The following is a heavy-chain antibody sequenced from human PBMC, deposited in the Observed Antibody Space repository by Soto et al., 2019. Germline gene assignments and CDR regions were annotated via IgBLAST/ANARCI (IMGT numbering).Heavy chain of an antibody. V-gene: IGHV3-30*18. D-gene: IGHD5-18*01. CDR3: AKARIQLWKVFGRI. Sequence: GRSLRLSCAASGFTFSDYYMAWIRQAPGKGLEWVAVISYDGSNKYYADSVKGRFTISRDNSKNTLYLQMNSLRAEDTAVYYCAKARIQLWKVFGRICGEGTMVTVSS. J-gene: IGHJ3*02. CDR2: ISYDGSNK. CDR1: GFTFSDYY.